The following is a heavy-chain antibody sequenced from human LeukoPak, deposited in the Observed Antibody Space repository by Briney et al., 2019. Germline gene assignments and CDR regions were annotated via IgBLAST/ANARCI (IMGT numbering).Heavy chain of an antibody. CDR1: GYTFTSYG. D-gene: IGHD3-10*01. V-gene: IGHV1-18*01. CDR2: ISAYNGNT. Sequence: ASVKVSCKASGYTFTSYGISWVRQAPGQGLEWMGWISAYNGNTNYAQKLQGRVTMTTDTSTSTAYMELRSLRSDDTAVYYCARAGYYYGSGSYYNGAYYYYGMDVWGQGTTVTVSS. J-gene: IGHJ6*02. CDR3: ARAGYYYGSGSYYNGAYYYYGMDV.